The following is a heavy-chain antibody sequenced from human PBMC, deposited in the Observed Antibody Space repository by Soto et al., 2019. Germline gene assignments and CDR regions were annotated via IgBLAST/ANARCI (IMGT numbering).Heavy chain of an antibody. V-gene: IGHV4-4*02. CDR1: GGTVASSHW. J-gene: IGHJ5*02. D-gene: IGHD1-26*01. CDR2: VYHTGDT. Sequence: PSETLSLTCGVSGGTVASSHWWSWVRQSPGGGLEWIGNVYHTGDTNLNPSLQSRGTISVDKTNNQYSLSLNSLPAADTAVYFCAREIVSAGGNNYFDPWGPGTLVTVSS. CDR3: AREIVSAGGNNYFDP.